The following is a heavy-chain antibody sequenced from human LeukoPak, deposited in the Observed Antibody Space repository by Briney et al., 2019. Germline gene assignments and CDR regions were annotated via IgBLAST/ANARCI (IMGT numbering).Heavy chain of an antibody. J-gene: IGHJ6*02. Sequence: SQTLSLTCAISGDSVSSNSAAWNWITQSPSRGLQWLGRTYYRSKWYNDYAVSVKSRITINPDTSKNQFSLQLNSVTPEDTAVYYCARDRRLAVAGTDYYYGMDVWGQGTTVTVSS. V-gene: IGHV6-1*01. CDR1: GDSVSSNSAA. CDR2: TYYRSKWYN. D-gene: IGHD6-19*01. CDR3: ARDRRLAVAGTDYYYGMDV.